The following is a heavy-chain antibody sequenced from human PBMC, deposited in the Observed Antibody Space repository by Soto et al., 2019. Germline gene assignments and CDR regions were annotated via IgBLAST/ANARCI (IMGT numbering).Heavy chain of an antibody. D-gene: IGHD2-15*01. CDR2: IYYTGST. CDR1: GGSISTYY. CDR3: ARASGCSGDSCAFDP. J-gene: IGHJ5*02. Sequence: QVQLQESGPGLVKPSETLSLTCTVSGGSISTYYWSWIRQPPGKGLEWIGDIYYTGSTNYNPSLKSRVTISVDTSKNQFSLKLSSVTAADTAVYYCARASGCSGDSCAFDPWGQGTLVTVSS. V-gene: IGHV4-59*01.